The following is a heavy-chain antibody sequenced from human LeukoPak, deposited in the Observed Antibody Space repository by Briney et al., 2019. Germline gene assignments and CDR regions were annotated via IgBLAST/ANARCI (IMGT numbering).Heavy chain of an antibody. CDR1: GFTFRSHW. V-gene: IGHV3-7*01. CDR2: IKQDGIDK. CDR3: ATISAQTFDI. D-gene: IGHD5-24*01. Sequence: GGSLSLSCVGSGFTFRSHWVNWVAQSPWNGREWVANIKQDGIDKYYVASARGRFTVSRDNTKNSAFLQMNRLRAEDTAIYYCATISAQTFDIWGQGTLVSVSS. J-gene: IGHJ3*02.